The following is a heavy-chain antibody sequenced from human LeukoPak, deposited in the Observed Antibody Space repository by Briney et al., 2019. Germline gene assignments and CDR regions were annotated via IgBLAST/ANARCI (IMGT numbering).Heavy chain of an antibody. CDR3: ARELGNYWYFDL. V-gene: IGHV3-74*01. Sequence: GGSLRLSCAASGFTFNSYWIHWVRQAPGKGLVWVSRINSDGSSTSYADSVKGRFTISRDNAKNTLYLRMNSLRAEDTAVYYCARELGNYWYFDLWGRGTLVTVSS. CDR1: GFTFNSYW. J-gene: IGHJ2*01. CDR2: INSDGSST. D-gene: IGHD7-27*01.